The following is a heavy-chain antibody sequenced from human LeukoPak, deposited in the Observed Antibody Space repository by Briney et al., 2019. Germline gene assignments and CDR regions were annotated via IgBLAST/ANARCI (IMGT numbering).Heavy chain of an antibody. Sequence: ASVKVSCKASGYTFTSSDINWVRQATGQGLEWMGWINPNSGGTNYAQKFQGRVTMTRDTSISTAYMELSRLRSDDTAVYYCASWDVEATPEFDYWGQGTLVTVSS. D-gene: IGHD1-26*01. CDR3: ASWDVEATPEFDY. V-gene: IGHV1-2*02. CDR2: INPNSGGT. J-gene: IGHJ4*02. CDR1: GYTFTSSD.